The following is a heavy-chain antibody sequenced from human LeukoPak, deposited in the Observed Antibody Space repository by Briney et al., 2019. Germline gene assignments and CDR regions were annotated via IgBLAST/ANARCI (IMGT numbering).Heavy chain of an antibody. J-gene: IGHJ6*03. CDR1: GYTFTSYD. Sequence: GASVKVSCKASGYTFTSYDINWVRQATGQGLEWMGWMNPNSGNTGYAQKFQGRVTMTRNTSISTAYMELSSLRSEDTAVYYCARAASWSPIGDSYYYMDVWGKGTTVTISS. D-gene: IGHD6-13*01. V-gene: IGHV1-8*01. CDR2: MNPNSGNT. CDR3: ARAASWSPIGDSYYYMDV.